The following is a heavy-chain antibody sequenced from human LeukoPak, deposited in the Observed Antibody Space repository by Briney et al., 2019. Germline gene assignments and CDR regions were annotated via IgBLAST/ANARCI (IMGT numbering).Heavy chain of an antibody. CDR3: ARDEIRYGRGWYGPSGGPDY. V-gene: IGHV4-38-2*02. CDR2: IYHSGST. CDR1: GYSISSNYY. Sequence: SETLSLTCTVSGYSISSNYYWGWIRQPPGKGLEWIGSIYHSGSTFHNPSLKSRVTISLYTSKNQFSLKLRSLTAADTAVYYCARDEIRYGRGWYGPSGGPDYWGQGTLVSVAS. J-gene: IGHJ4*02. D-gene: IGHD6-19*01.